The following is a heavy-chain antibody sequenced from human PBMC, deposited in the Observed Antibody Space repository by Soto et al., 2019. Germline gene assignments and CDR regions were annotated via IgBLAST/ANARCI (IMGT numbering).Heavy chain of an antibody. CDR1: GYTFTSYD. V-gene: IGHV1-8*01. D-gene: IGHD3-3*01. Sequence: GASVKVSCKASGYTFTSYDINWVRQATGQGLEWMGWMNPNSGNTGYAQKFQGRVTMTRNTSISTAYMELSSLRSEDTAVYYCARGLPPFEVVIIPYYYMDVWGKGTTVPVSS. CDR2: MNPNSGNT. J-gene: IGHJ6*03. CDR3: ARGLPPFEVVIIPYYYMDV.